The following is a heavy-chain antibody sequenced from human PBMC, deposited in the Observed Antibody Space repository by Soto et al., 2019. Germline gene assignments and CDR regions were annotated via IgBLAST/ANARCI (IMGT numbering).Heavy chain of an antibody. Sequence: PSETLSLTCTVSGGSIGSSSYYWGWIRQPPGKGLEWIGSIYYSGSTYYNPSLKSRVTISVDTSKNQFSLKLSSVTAADTAVYYRAKSSGHYYGSGSFYGMDVWGQGTTVTVSS. J-gene: IGHJ6*02. D-gene: IGHD3-10*01. CDR1: GGSIGSSSYY. V-gene: IGHV4-39*01. CDR3: AKSSGHYYGSGSFYGMDV. CDR2: IYYSGST.